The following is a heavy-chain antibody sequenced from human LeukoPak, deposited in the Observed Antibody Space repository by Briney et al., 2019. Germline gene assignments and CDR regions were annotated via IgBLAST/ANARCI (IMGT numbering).Heavy chain of an antibody. CDR2: MYTSGAT. V-gene: IGHV4-4*07. J-gene: IGHJ6*03. D-gene: IGHD2-2*01. Sequence: SETLSLTCTVSGDSISNYYWSWLRQPAGKGLEWIGRMYTSGATNYNPSLKSRTTMSVDTSKNQLSLRLSSVTAADRAVYYCAREGPAASTSFYYFMDVWGKGTTVTVSS. CDR1: GDSISNYY. CDR3: AREGPAASTSFYYFMDV.